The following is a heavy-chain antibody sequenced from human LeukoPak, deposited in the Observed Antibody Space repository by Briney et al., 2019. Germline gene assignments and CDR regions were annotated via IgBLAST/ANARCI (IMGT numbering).Heavy chain of an antibody. CDR3: ARGAWTAYYLDY. V-gene: IGHV3-11*04. Sequence: PGGSLRLSCAASGFTFSDYYMSWIRQAPGKGLEWISYISSGGSTIYYADSVRGQFTISRDNAKNTVYLQMNSLRAEDTAVYYCARGAWTAYYLDYWGQGTLVTVSS. J-gene: IGHJ4*02. CDR2: ISSGGSTI. CDR1: GFTFSDYY. D-gene: IGHD3/OR15-3a*01.